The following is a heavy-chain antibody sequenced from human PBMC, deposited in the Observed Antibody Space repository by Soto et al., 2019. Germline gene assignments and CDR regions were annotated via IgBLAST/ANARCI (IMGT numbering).Heavy chain of an antibody. CDR2: IYHSGST. CDR1: GGSISSSNW. J-gene: IGHJ4*02. V-gene: IGHV4-4*02. CDR3: ASSGQLPTLIREGGRYFDY. D-gene: IGHD2-2*01. Sequence: NPSETLSLTCAVSGGSISSSNWWSWVRQPPGKGLEWIGEIYHSGSTNYNPSLKSRVTISVDKSKNQFSLKLSSVTAADTAVYHCASSGQLPTLIREGGRYFDYWGQGTLVTVSS.